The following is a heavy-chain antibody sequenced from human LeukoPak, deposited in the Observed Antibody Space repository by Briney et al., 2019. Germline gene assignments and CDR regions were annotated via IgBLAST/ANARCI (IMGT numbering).Heavy chain of an antibody. CDR1: GFTFSTYW. CDR2: ISGDGSST. CDR3: ARDLLVTNWFDP. V-gene: IGHV3-74*01. D-gene: IGHD1-26*01. Sequence: GGSLRLSCAASGFTFSTYWMHWVRQAPGKGLVWVSQISGDGSSTNYADSVKGRFTISRDNAKSTLYLQMNSLRAEDTAVYYCARDLLVTNWFDPWGQGSLVTVSS. J-gene: IGHJ5*02.